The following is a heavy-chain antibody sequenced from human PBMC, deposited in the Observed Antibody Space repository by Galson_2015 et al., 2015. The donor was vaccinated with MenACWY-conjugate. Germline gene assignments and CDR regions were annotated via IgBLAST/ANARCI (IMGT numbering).Heavy chain of an antibody. CDR1: GDSVSSKSAA. V-gene: IGHV6-1*01. Sequence: CAISGDSVSSKSAAWNWIRQSPSRGLEWLGRTYYRSKWYTDYAVSVKSRITINPDTSKNQFSLQLNSVTPEDRAVYCCARDYTSGYVFDYWGQGTLVTVSS. CDR2: TYYRSKWYT. D-gene: IGHD3-22*01. CDR3: ARDYTSGYVFDY. J-gene: IGHJ4*02.